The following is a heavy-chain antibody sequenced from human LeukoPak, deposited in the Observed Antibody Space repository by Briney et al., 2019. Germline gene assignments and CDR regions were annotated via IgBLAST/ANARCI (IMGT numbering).Heavy chain of an antibody. CDR3: ARHWSYYYYMDV. CDR1: GVSISSSSYY. Sequence: SETLSLTCTVSGVSISSSSYYWGWIRQPPGKGLEWIGSIYYSGSTYYNPSLKSRVTISVDTSKNQFSLKLSSVTAADTAVYYCARHWSYYYYMDVWGKGTTVTISS. CDR2: IYYSGST. J-gene: IGHJ6*03. V-gene: IGHV4-39*01.